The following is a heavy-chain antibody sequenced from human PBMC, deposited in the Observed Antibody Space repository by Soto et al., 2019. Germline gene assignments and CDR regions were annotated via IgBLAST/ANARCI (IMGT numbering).Heavy chain of an antibody. CDR3: AKDEGGSYHYYYYYGMDV. CDR1: GFTFSSYG. D-gene: IGHD1-26*01. Sequence: QVQLVESGGGVVHPGRSLRLSCAASGFTFSSYGMHWVRQAPGKGLEWVAVISYDGSNKYYADSVKGRFTISRDNSKNTLYLQMNSLRAEDTAVYYCAKDEGGSYHYYYYYGMDVWGQGTTVTVSS. V-gene: IGHV3-30*18. CDR2: ISYDGSNK. J-gene: IGHJ6*02.